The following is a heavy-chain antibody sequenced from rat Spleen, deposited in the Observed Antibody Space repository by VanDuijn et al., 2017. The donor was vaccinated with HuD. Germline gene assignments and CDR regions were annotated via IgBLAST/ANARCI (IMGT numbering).Heavy chain of an antibody. CDR3: ARPTTGIPFNY. D-gene: IGHD1-9*01. CDR1: GFTFNNYW. V-gene: IGHV5-31*01. CDR2: ITNASGRT. J-gene: IGHJ2*01. Sequence: EVQLVESGGGLVQPGGSLKLSCVASGFTFNNYWMTWIRQAPGKGLEWIASITNASGRTYYPDSVKGRFTISRDNAKNTLYLQVDSLRSEDTAIYYCARPTTGIPFNYWGQGVMVTVSS.